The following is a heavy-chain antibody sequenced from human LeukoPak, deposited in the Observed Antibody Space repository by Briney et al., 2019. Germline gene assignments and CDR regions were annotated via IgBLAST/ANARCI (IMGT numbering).Heavy chain of an antibody. J-gene: IGHJ4*02. V-gene: IGHV3-53*01. Sequence: GGSLRLSCAASGFTVSSNYMSWVRQAPGKGLEWVSVIYSGGSTYYADSVKGRFTISRDNSKNMLYLQMNSLRAEDTAVYYCARAGPAAGIDYWGQGTLVTVSS. CDR2: IYSGGST. D-gene: IGHD6-13*01. CDR3: ARAGPAAGIDY. CDR1: GFTVSSNY.